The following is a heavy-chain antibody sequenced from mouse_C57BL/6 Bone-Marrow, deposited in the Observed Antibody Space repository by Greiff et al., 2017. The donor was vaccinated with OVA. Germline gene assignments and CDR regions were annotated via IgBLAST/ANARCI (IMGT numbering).Heavy chain of an antibody. J-gene: IGHJ2*01. CDR1: GYTFPSYW. V-gene: IGHV1-61*01. CDR2: IYPSDSET. CDR3: AKRSRLLFYFDY. D-gene: IGHD3-2*02. Sequence: VKLQQPGAELVRPGSSVKLSCKASGYTFPSYWMDWVKQRPGQGLEWIGNIYPSDSETKYNQKFKDKDTLTVDKYSSTAYMQLSSLTSVYSAVYYCAKRSRLLFYFDYCGQGTTLTVSS.